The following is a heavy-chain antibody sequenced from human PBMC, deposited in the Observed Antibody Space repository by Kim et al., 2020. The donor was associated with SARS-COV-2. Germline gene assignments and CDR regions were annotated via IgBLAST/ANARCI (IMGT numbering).Heavy chain of an antibody. J-gene: IGHJ4*02. CDR3: AKAPPYYDSSGYPDY. Sequence: DSVKGRSTISRDNSRNTLYLQMNSLRAEDTAVYYCAKAPPYYDSSGYPDYWGQGTLVTVSS. D-gene: IGHD3-22*01. V-gene: IGHV3-30*02.